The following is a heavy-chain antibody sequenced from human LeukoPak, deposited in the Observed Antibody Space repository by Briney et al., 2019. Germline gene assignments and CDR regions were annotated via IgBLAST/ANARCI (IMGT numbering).Heavy chain of an antibody. D-gene: IGHD5-12*01. J-gene: IGHJ4*02. V-gene: IGHV5-51*01. Sequence: GESLKISCKGSEDSFTNYWIGWVRQMPGKGLECMGIIYPGDSDTRYSPSFQGQVTISADKSISTAYLQWSSLKASDTAMYYCARRLTYSGYDFWGQGTLVTVSS. CDR1: EDSFTNYW. CDR2: IYPGDSDT. CDR3: ARRLTYSGYDF.